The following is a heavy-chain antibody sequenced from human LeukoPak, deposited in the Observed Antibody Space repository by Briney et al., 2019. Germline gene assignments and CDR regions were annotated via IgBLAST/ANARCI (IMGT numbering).Heavy chain of an antibody. J-gene: IGHJ4*02. CDR2: ISSSGSTA. CDR3: ARMFEF. CDR1: GFTFSNYE. Sequence: GGSLRLSCVVSGFTFSNYEMNWVRQAPGKGLEWDSYISSSGSTAYYADSVKGRFTISRDNAKNSLFLQMNSLRAEDTAVYFCARMFEFWGQGTLVTVSA. V-gene: IGHV3-48*03.